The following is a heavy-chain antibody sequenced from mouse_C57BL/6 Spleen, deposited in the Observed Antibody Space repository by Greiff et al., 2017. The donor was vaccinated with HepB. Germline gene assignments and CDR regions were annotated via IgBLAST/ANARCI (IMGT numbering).Heavy chain of an antibody. Sequence: VQLQQSGAELVRPGTSVKVSCKASGYAFTNYLIEWVKQRPGQGLEWIGVINPGSGGTNYNEKFKGKATLTADKSSSTAYMQLSSLTSEDSAVYFCARGGDGRFAYWGQGTLVTVSA. J-gene: IGHJ3*01. V-gene: IGHV1-54*01. D-gene: IGHD2-3*01. CDR2: INPGSGGT. CDR3: ARGGDGRFAY. CDR1: GYAFTNYL.